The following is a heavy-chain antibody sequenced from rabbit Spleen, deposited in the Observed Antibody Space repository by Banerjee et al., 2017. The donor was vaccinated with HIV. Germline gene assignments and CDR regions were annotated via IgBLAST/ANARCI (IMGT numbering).Heavy chain of an antibody. V-gene: IGHV1S45*01. J-gene: IGHJ4*01. Sequence: QEQLVESGGGLVQPEGSLTLTCKASGFSFSDRDVMCWVRQAPGKGLEWIACINAITNKAVYASWAKGRFTFSKTSSTTVTLQMTSLTAADTATYFCARDLDAVIGWNFGWWGPGTLVTVS. CDR3: ARDLDAVIGWNFGW. CDR1: GFSFSDRDV. CDR2: INAITNKA. D-gene: IGHD1-1*01.